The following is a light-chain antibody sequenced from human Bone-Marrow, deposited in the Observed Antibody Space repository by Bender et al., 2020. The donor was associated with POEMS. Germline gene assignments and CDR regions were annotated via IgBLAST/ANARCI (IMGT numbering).Light chain of an antibody. CDR2: EVF. V-gene: IGLV2-8*01. CDR1: SSDIGGYNY. J-gene: IGLJ3*02. Sequence: QSALTQPHSVSGSPGQSVTISCTGTSSDIGGYNYVSWFLQHPGNAPKLLIYEVFKRPSGVPDRFSGSKSGNTASLTVSGLRSEDEADYFFSVYDGSNILLFGGGTKLTVL. CDR3: SVYDGSNILL.